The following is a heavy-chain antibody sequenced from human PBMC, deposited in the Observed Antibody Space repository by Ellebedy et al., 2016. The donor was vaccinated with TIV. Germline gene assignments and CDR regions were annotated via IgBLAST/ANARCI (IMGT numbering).Heavy chain of an antibody. J-gene: IGHJ4*02. V-gene: IGHV3-23*01. D-gene: IGHD5-12*01. Sequence: GESLKISCAASGFTFSSYAMSWVRRAPGKGLEWVSAISGSGGSTYYADSVKGRFTISRDNSKNTLYLQMNSLRAEDTAVYYCAKQGYEDYWGQGTLVTVSS. CDR1: GFTFSSYA. CDR3: AKQGYEDY. CDR2: ISGSGGST.